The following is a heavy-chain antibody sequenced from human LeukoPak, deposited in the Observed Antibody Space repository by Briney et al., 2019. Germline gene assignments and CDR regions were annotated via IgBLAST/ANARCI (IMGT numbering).Heavy chain of an antibody. CDR3: ARGVSY. Sequence: GGSLRLSCAASGFTFSDYWMNWVRQAPGKGLEWVANIKEDGSEKHYVDSVKGRFTISRDNAGNSLDLHMNSLRAEDTAVYYCARGVSYWGQGTLVTVSS. CDR2: IKEDGSEK. J-gene: IGHJ4*02. V-gene: IGHV3-7*01. CDR1: GFTFSDYW.